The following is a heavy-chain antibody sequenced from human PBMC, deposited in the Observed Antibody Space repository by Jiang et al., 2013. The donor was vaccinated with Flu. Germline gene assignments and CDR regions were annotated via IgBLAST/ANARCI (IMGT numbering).Heavy chain of an antibody. D-gene: IGHD3-3*01. Sequence: KPTQTLTLTCTFSGFSLSTSGVGVGWIRQPPGKALEWLALIYWDDDKRYSPSLKSRLTITKDTSKNQVVLTMTNMDPVDTATYYCAHVALKKYYDFWSGYSGPYYFDYWGQGTLVTVSS. CDR3: AHVALKKYYDFWSGYSGPYYFDY. CDR2: IYWDDDK. J-gene: IGHJ4*02. CDR1: GFSLSTSGVG. V-gene: IGHV2-5*02.